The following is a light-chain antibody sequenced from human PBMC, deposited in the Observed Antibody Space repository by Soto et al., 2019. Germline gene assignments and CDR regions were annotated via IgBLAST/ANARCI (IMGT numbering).Light chain of an antibody. Sequence: VLTQSPGTLSVSPGERATLSCRANQPIDGTYLGWYQQKPGQAPTILIYSASTRASGTPDRFSGSGSGADYTLTISRLEPEDFAVYYCQLYGKSRGYTFGQGTKLQI. CDR3: QLYGKSRGYT. J-gene: IGKJ2*01. V-gene: IGKV3-20*01. CDR2: SAS. CDR1: QPIDGTY.